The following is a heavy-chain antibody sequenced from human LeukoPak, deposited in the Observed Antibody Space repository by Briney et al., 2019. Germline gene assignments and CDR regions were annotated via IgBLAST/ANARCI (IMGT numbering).Heavy chain of an antibody. CDR3: ARAGTVTKYNWFDP. CDR1: GYTFTAYY. J-gene: IGHJ5*02. D-gene: IGHD4-17*01. V-gene: IGHV1-2*02. CDR2: INPNSGGT. Sequence: GASVKVSCKASGYTFTAYYMHWVRQAPGQGLEWMGWINPNSGGTNYAQKFQGRVTMTRDTSISTAYMELSRLRSDDTAVYYCARAGTVTKYNWFDPWGQGTLVTVSS.